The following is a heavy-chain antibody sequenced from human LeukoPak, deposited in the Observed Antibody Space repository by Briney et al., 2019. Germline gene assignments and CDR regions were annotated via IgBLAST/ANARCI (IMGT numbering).Heavy chain of an antibody. V-gene: IGHV3-48*01. D-gene: IGHD6-6*01. CDR1: GFTFSSYS. CDR2: ISNTGSTI. CDR3: ARGPYSSSNYFDY. Sequence: PGESLRLSCAASGFTFSSYSMNWVRQAPGKGLEWVSYISNTGSTIYYADSVRGRFTISRDNAKNSLYLQMNSLRAEDTAVYYCARGPYSSSNYFDYWGQGTLVTVSS. J-gene: IGHJ4*02.